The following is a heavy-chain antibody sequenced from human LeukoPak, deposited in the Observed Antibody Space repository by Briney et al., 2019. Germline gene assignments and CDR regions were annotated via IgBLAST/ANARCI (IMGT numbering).Heavy chain of an antibody. D-gene: IGHD5-24*01. Sequence: GGSLTLSCAVSGLTFTDAWASWVRQAPGKGLEWVARITASGTENYAAPVKARFTASRDDSKTTVYLQMKSLTTDDTAVYYCTTAPTRTWLPYFGYWGQGTVVTVSS. CDR1: GLTFTDAW. J-gene: IGHJ4*02. V-gene: IGHV3-15*01. CDR2: ITASGTE. CDR3: TTAPTRTWLPYFGY.